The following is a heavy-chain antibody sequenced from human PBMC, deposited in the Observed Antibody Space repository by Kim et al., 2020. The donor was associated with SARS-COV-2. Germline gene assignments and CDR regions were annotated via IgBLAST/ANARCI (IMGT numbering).Heavy chain of an antibody. CDR3: AHDSPGLYGFDV. CDR1: GFSLTTDRVG. CDR2: IYGNDRT. Sequence: SGPMLVQPTQTLTLTCSFSGFSLTTDRVGVAWVRQPPGKALEFLALIYGNDRTWYSPSLTSSLTIVKDTSKNEVVLILRNANPVDTGTYYCAHDSPGLYGFDVWGQGTTVTVSS. D-gene: IGHD6-19*01. J-gene: IGHJ6*02. V-gene: IGHV2-5*01.